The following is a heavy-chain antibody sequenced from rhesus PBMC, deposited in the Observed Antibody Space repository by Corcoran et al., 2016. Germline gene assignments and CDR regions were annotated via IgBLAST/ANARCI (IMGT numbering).Heavy chain of an antibody. Sequence: QVQLQESGPGLVKPSETLSLTCAVSGGSISGGYGWSWIRQPPGKGLEWIGHIFDSIGSTYYNPSLKSRVTISRNTSKHQFSLKLSSVTAADTAVYYCARLSSYYFDYWGQGVLVTVSS. J-gene: IGHJ4*01. CDR1: GGSISGGYG. CDR2: IFDSIGST. CDR3: ARLSSYYFDY. V-gene: IGHV4S7*01.